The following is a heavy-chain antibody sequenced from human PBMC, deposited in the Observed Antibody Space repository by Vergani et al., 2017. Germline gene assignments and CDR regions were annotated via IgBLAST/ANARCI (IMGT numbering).Heavy chain of an antibody. CDR1: GYTFTSYG. V-gene: IGHV1-18*01. CDR2: ISAYNGNT. Sequence: QVQLVQSGAEVKKPGASVKVSCKASGYTFTSYGISWVRQAPGQGLEWMGWISAYNGNTNYAQKLQGRVTMTTDTSTSTAYMELRSLGSDDTAVYYCARVQLQGHSSSWFGNWFDPWGQGTLVTVSS. J-gene: IGHJ5*02. CDR3: ARVQLQGHSSSWFGNWFDP. D-gene: IGHD6-13*01.